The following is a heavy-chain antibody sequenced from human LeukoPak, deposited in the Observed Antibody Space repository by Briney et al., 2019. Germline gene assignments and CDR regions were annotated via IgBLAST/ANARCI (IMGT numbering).Heavy chain of an antibody. CDR2: IYYSGST. CDR1: GGSISNGGYY. V-gene: IGHV4-31*03. D-gene: IGHD6-13*01. CDR3: ARDRSGSSSWYWFDP. Sequence: SETLSLTCTVSGGSISNGGYYWSWIRQHPGKGLEWIGYIYYSGSTYYNPSLKSRVTISVDTSKNQFSLKLSSVTAADTAVYYCARDRSGSSSWYWFDPWGQGTLVTVSS. J-gene: IGHJ5*02.